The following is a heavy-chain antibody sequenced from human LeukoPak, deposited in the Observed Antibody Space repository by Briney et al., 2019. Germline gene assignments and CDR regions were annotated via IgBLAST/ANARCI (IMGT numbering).Heavy chain of an antibody. J-gene: IGHJ4*02. CDR3: ARAQVGQENYYDSSGYYALDY. Sequence: AVKVSCKASGGTFSSYAISWVRLAPGQGIEWMGVIIPNFGTANYAQEFQGRVTITADESTSTAYLELSSLRSEDTAVYYCARAQVGQENYYDSSGYYALDYWGQGTLVTVSS. CDR1: GGTFSSYA. CDR2: IIPNFGTA. V-gene: IGHV1-69*13. D-gene: IGHD3-22*01.